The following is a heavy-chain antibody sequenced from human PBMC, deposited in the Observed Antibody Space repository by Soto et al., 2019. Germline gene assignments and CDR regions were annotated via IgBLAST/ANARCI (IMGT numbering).Heavy chain of an antibody. D-gene: IGHD6-6*01. V-gene: IGHV1-18*01. Sequence: ASVKVSCKASGYTFTSYGISWAQQAPGQGLEWMGWISAYNGNTNYAQKLQGRVTMTTDTSTSTAYMELRSLRSDDTAVYYCARSASPSPRFDPWGQGTLVTVSS. CDR1: GYTFTSYG. J-gene: IGHJ5*02. CDR2: ISAYNGNT. CDR3: ARSASPSPRFDP.